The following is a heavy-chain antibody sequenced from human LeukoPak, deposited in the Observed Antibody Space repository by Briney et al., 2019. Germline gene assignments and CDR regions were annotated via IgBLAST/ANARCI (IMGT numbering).Heavy chain of an antibody. CDR2: IYTSGST. CDR1: DVSISAYD. V-gene: IGHV4-4*07. Sequence: SETLSLTCTVSDVSISAYDWSWIRQPAGKGLEWIGRIYTSGSTNYNPSLKSRVTMSVDTSKNHFSLKLSSVTAADTAVYYCARGPQNYGGHTDYNDGFDIWGQGTMVTVSS. D-gene: IGHD4-23*01. J-gene: IGHJ3*02. CDR3: ARGPQNYGGHTDYNDGFDI.